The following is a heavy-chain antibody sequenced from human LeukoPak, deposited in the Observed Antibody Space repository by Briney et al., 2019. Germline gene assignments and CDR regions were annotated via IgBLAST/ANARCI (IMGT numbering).Heavy chain of an antibody. CDR2: INSDGSST. J-gene: IGHJ5*02. Sequence: GGSLRLSCAASGFTFSSYWMHRVRQAPGKGLVWVSRINSDGSSTSYADSVRGRFTISRDNAKNTLYLQMNSLRAEDTAVYYCARDHCSGGSCYTLTNWFDPWGQGTLVTVSS. CDR3: ARDHCSGGSCYTLTNWFDP. CDR1: GFTFSSYW. V-gene: IGHV3-74*01. D-gene: IGHD2-15*01.